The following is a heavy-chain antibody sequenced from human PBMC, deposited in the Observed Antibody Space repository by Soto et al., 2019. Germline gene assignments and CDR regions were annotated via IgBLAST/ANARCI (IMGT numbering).Heavy chain of an antibody. J-gene: IGHJ4*02. V-gene: IGHV3-30-3*01. CDR1: GFTFSIYS. Sequence: PGGSLVLSCAASGFTFSIYSMHWVRQAPGKGLEWVAVISYDGSNKYYADSVKGRFTISRDNSKNTLYLQMNSLRAEDTAVYYCARPSYSSSWYYNYWGQGTLVTVSS. CDR3: ARPSYSSSWYYNY. CDR2: ISYDGSNK. D-gene: IGHD6-13*01.